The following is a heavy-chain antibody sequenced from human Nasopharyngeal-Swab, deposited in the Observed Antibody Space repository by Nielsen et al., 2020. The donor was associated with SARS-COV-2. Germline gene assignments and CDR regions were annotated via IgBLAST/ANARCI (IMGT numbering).Heavy chain of an antibody. CDR3: ARARTRSFGY. Sequence: SQTLSLTCAISGDSVSSDSFAWNWIRQSPSRGLEWLGRTYYKSKWYTDYAVSVKGRITVNPDTSKNHFSLQLNSVTPEDTAVYYCARARTRSFGYWGQGTLVTVSS. V-gene: IGHV6-1*01. CDR1: GDSVSSDSFA. CDR2: TYYKSKWYT. J-gene: IGHJ4*02.